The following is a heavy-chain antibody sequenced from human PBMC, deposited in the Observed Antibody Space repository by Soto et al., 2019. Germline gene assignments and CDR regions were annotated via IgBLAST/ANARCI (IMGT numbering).Heavy chain of an antibody. CDR2: INHSGST. CDR3: AREDSRGYKFFDY. Sequence: SETLSLSCAVYGGSFSGYYWSWIRQPPGKGLEWIGEINHSGSTNYNPSLKSRLTISVDTSKNQFSLRLTSVTAADTAVYYCAREDSRGYKFFDYWGQGTLVTVSS. CDR1: GGSFSGYY. D-gene: IGHD3-22*01. V-gene: IGHV4-34*01. J-gene: IGHJ4*02.